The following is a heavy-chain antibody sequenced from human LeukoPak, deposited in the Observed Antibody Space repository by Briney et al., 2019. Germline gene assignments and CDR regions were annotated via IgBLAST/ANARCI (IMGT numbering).Heavy chain of an antibody. D-gene: IGHD6-13*01. J-gene: IGHJ4*02. CDR1: GYTFTRYD. Sequence: ASMTVSCTASGYTFTRYDINWVRQAPGQGLEWMGWMNPNSGNTGYAQKFQGRVTITRNTSINTAYMELSSLRSEDTAVYYCARRAAAGTALDYWGQGTLVTVSS. CDR3: ARRAAAGTALDY. V-gene: IGHV1-8*03. CDR2: MNPNSGNT.